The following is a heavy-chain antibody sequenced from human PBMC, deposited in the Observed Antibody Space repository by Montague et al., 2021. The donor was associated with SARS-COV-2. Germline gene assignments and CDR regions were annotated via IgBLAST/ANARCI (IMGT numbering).Heavy chain of an antibody. CDR3: VRVKRGYYYGLGVSAHFDY. CDR2: ISYSGST. D-gene: IGHD3-10*01. Sequence: SETLSLTCTVSGGSISSYHWSWIRQPPGRGLQWIGYISYSGSTNYNPSLKSRVTISVDTSKNHFTLRLSSVTAADTAVYYCVRVKRGYYYGLGVSAHFDYWGQGTLVTVSS. CDR1: GGSISSYH. V-gene: IGHV4-59*01. J-gene: IGHJ4*02.